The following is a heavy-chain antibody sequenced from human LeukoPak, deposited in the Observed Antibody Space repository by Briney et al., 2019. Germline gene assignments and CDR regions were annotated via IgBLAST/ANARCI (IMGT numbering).Heavy chain of an antibody. CDR3: AKGPKQQLVGSRGHYFDS. CDR2: ISGRGANT. CDR1: GFSFSNYA. V-gene: IGHV3-23*01. Sequence: GGSLRLSCAASGFSFSNYAMSWVRQAPGKGLEWVSAISGRGANTYYADSVKGRFTISRDNSKNTLHLQMNSLRAEDTAVYYCAKGPKQQLVGSRGHYFDSWGQGTLVTVSS. J-gene: IGHJ4*02. D-gene: IGHD6-13*01.